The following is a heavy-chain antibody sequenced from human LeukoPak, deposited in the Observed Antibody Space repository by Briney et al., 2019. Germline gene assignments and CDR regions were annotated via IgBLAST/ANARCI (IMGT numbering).Heavy chain of an antibody. CDR2: VSTGGAAT. CDR3: ARDLSSWGLNY. J-gene: IGHJ4*02. CDR1: GFTFSSFS. D-gene: IGHD7-27*01. V-gene: IGHV3-23*01. Sequence: PGGSLRLSCAASGFTFSSFSMNWVRQAPGKGLEWVSTVSTGGAATYYADSVKGRFTISRDNSENTLYLQMNSLRAEDTAVYYCARDLSSWGLNYWGQGTLVTVSS.